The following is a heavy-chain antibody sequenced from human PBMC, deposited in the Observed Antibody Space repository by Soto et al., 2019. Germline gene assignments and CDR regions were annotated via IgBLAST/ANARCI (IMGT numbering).Heavy chain of an antibody. J-gene: IGHJ5*02. D-gene: IGHD6-25*01. CDR1: GFTFSSYA. CDR3: ARGKKRASGWFDP. Sequence: QVQLVESGGGVVQPGNSLRLSCTASGFTFSSYAMYWVRQAPGKGLEWVAFIWYDGSNKEYADTVTGRFTISRDNSKSILYLQMNSLRVEDTAVYYCARGKKRASGWFDPWGQGTLVTVSS. CDR2: IWYDGSNK. V-gene: IGHV3-33*01.